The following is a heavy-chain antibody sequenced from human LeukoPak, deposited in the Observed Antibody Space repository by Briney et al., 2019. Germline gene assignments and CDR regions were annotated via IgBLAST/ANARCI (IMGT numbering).Heavy chain of an antibody. CDR3: ASSYYDSSGYYSDY. D-gene: IGHD3-22*01. V-gene: IGHV4-34*09. Sequence: ASETLSLTCAVYGGSFSGYYWSWIRQPPGKGLEWIGEINHSGSTNYNPSLKSRVTISVDTSKNQFSLKLSSVTAADTAVYYCASSYYDSSGYYSDYWGQGTLVTVSS. CDR1: GGSFSGYY. CDR2: INHSGST. J-gene: IGHJ4*02.